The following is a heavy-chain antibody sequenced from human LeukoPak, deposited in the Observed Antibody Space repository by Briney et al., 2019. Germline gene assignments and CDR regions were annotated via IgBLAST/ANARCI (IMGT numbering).Heavy chain of an antibody. D-gene: IGHD2-2*01. CDR2: MNPNSGNT. J-gene: IGHJ6*03. Sequence: ASVKVSCKASGYTFTSYDINWVRQATGQGLEWMGWMNPNSGNTGYAQKFQGRVTMTRNTSISTAYMELSSLRSEDTAVYYCARVVVPAATPYYYYYYMDVWGKGTTVTISS. V-gene: IGHV1-8*01. CDR3: ARVVVPAATPYYYYYYMDV. CDR1: GYTFTSYD.